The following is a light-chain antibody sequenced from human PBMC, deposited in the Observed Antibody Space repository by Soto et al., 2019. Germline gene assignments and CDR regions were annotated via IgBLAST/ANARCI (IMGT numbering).Light chain of an antibody. Sequence: QSVLTQPPSASGTPGQGVTISCSGNSSDIGSNYVYWYQQFPGTAPRLLIYRNNQRPSGVPDRFSGSKSGTSASLAISGLHSEDEADYFCAAWDDSLSVRVFGGGTKLTVL. V-gene: IGLV1-47*01. CDR3: AAWDDSLSVRV. J-gene: IGLJ3*02. CDR2: RNN. CDR1: SSDIGSNY.